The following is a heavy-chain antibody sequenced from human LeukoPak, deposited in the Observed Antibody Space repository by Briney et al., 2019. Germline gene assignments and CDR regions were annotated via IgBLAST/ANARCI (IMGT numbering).Heavy chain of an antibody. CDR1: GFTFSTYS. D-gene: IGHD3-22*01. CDR3: ARDYYDSSGYYFDY. Sequence: GGSLRLSCAASGFTFSTYSMNWVRQAPGKGLEWISYISNSSSTINYADSVKGRFTTSRDNAKNSLYLQMDSLRDEDTAVYYCARDYYDSSGYYFDYWGQGTLVTVSS. CDR2: ISNSSSTI. V-gene: IGHV3-48*02. J-gene: IGHJ4*02.